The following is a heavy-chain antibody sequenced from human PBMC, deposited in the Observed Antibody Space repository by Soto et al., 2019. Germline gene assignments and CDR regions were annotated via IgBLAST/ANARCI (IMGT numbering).Heavy chain of an antibody. Sequence: GGSLRLSCAASGFTFSDYYMSWIRQAPGKGLEWVSYISSSGSTIYYADSVKGRFTISRDNAKNSLYLQMNSLRAEDTAVYYCARVRDIVVVPAPYYYYYMDVWGKGTTVTVSS. CDR1: GFTFSDYY. CDR3: ARVRDIVVVPAPYYYYYMDV. V-gene: IGHV3-11*01. D-gene: IGHD2-2*01. CDR2: ISSSGSTI. J-gene: IGHJ6*03.